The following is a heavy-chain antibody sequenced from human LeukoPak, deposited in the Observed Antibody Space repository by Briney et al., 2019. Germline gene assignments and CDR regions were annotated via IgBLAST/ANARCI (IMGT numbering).Heavy chain of an antibody. CDR3: AKDQIGWAPGYVSGPLDQ. V-gene: IGHV3-30*18. CDR1: RFSLTMYG. CDR2: ISTDGNNE. D-gene: IGHD6-19*01. J-gene: IGHJ4*02. Sequence: VRPLRLSCAPSRFSLTMYGIHWVRPAPAKALDWVAVISTDGNNEYYANSVKGRFTISRDNSKNTVYLQMTSLRTEDTAVYYCAKDQIGWAPGYVSGPLDQWGQGTLVTVSS.